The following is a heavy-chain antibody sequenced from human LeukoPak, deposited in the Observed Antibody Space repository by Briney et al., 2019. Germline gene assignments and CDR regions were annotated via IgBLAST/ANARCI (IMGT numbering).Heavy chain of an antibody. D-gene: IGHD2-21*01. CDR1: GFPFRNYG. CDR2: IYKDGKI. Sequence: GGSLRLSCAASGFPFRNYGMSWVRQAPGKGLEWVSVIYKDGKIYYIDSVKGRFTISRDTSKNTLYLQMNSLRVEATAVYYCASRHCSGGDCYFAGADPFDHWGQGTLVTVSS. CDR3: ASRHCSGGDCYFAGADPFDH. J-gene: IGHJ4*02. V-gene: IGHV3-53*01.